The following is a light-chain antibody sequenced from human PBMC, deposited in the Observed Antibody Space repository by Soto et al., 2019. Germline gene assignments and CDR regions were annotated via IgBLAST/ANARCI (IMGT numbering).Light chain of an antibody. J-gene: IGKJ5*01. Sequence: DIMLTQSPLSLSVAPGQPASISCKSIQSLLHITGETFLFWYLEKPGQSPQLLIYEVSTRVSGVPDRFSGSGSGTDFTLEISRVETDDVGIYYCMQSTQLPPTFGQGTRLEI. V-gene: IGKV2D-29*02. CDR2: EVS. CDR3: MQSTQLPPT. CDR1: QSLLHITGETF.